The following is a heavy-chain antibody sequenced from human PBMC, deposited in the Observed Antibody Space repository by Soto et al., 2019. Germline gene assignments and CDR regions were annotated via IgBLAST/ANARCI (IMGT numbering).Heavy chain of an antibody. CDR3: ARGSEQWLANYYYYYYMDV. CDR2: ISAYNGNT. J-gene: IGHJ6*03. Sequence: ASVKVSCXASGYTFTSYGISWVRHATGQGLEWMGWISAYNGNTNYAQKLQGRVTMTTDTSTSTAYMELRSLRSDDTAVYYCARGSEQWLANYYYYYYMDVWGKGTTVTVSS. D-gene: IGHD6-19*01. CDR1: GYTFTSYG. V-gene: IGHV1-18*01.